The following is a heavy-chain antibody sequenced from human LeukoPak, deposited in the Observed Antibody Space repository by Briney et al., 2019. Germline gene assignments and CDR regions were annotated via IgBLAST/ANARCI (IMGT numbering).Heavy chain of an antibody. CDR1: GGTFSSYA. CDR3: ARATEYQLLTRGYSYGLLGL. J-gene: IGHJ4*02. V-gene: IGHV1-69*13. D-gene: IGHD5-18*01. CDR2: IIPIFGTA. Sequence: SVKVSCKASGGTFSSYAISWVRQAPGQGLEWMGGIIPIFGTANYAQKFQGRVTITADESTSTAYMELSSLRSEDTAVYYCARATEYQLLTRGYSYGLLGLWGQGTLVTVSS.